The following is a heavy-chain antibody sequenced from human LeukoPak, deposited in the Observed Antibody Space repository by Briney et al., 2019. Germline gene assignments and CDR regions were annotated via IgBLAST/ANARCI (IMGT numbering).Heavy chain of an antibody. CDR2: IYYSGST. Sequence: PSETLSLTCTVSGGSISRYYWSWIRQPPGEGLEWIGYIYYSGSTNYNPSLKSRVTISVDTSKNQFSLKLSSVTAADTAVYYCARGGGYNSYLDYWGQGTLVTVPS. V-gene: IGHV4-59*01. CDR1: GGSISRYY. CDR3: ARGGGYNSYLDY. J-gene: IGHJ4*02. D-gene: IGHD5-24*01.